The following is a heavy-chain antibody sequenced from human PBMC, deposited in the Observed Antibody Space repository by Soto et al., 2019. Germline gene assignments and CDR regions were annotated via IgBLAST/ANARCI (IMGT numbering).Heavy chain of an antibody. CDR1: GFTFSSYA. V-gene: IGHV3-23*01. D-gene: IGHD3-3*01. CDR2: ISGSGGST. CDR3: AKGSHDFWSGDTYYFDY. J-gene: IGHJ4*02. Sequence: GGSLRLSCAASGFTFSSYAMSWVRQAPGKGLEWVSAISGSGGSTYYADSVKGRFTISRDNSKNTLYLQMNSLRAEDTAVYYCAKGSHDFWSGDTYYFDYWGQGTLVTVSS.